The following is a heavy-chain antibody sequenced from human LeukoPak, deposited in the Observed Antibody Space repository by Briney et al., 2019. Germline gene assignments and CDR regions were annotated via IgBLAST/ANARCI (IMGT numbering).Heavy chain of an antibody. Sequence: ASVKVSCKASGYTFTSYAISWVRQAPGQGLEWMGRIIPILGIANYAQKFQGRVTITADKSTSTAYMELSSLRSEDTAVYYCARDLVATGKCATSSGGSCYPLDYWGQGTLVTVSS. D-gene: IGHD2-15*01. CDR1: GYTFTSYA. J-gene: IGHJ4*02. CDR3: ARDLVATGKCATSSGGSCYPLDY. CDR2: IIPILGIA. V-gene: IGHV1-69*04.